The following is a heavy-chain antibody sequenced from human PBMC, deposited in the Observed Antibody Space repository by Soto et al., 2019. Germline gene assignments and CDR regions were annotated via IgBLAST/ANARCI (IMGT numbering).Heavy chain of an antibody. CDR3: AKDRITIFGVVQAASGMDV. CDR2: ISFYANNE. Sequence: PGGSLRLSCAAPGFIFSSHGMHWVRQAPGKGLEWVAMISFYANNEFYAKSVKGRFTISRDNSKNTLYLQMNSLRAEDTAVYYCAKDRITIFGVVQAASGMDVWGQGTTVTVSS. D-gene: IGHD3-3*01. J-gene: IGHJ6*02. V-gene: IGHV3-30*18. CDR1: GFIFSSHG.